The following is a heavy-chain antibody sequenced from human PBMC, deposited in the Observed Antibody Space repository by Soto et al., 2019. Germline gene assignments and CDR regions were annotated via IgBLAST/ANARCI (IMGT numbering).Heavy chain of an antibody. CDR2: IKSKTDGGTT. Sequence: GGSLRLSCAASGFTFSNAWMNWVRQAPGKGLEWVGRIKSKTDGGTTDYAAPVKGRFTISRDDSKNTLYLQMNSLKTEDTAVYYCTTVPATVTTGDYYYGMDVWGQGTTVTVSS. D-gene: IGHD4-4*01. J-gene: IGHJ6*02. CDR3: TTVPATVTTGDYYYGMDV. CDR1: GFTFSNAW. V-gene: IGHV3-15*07.